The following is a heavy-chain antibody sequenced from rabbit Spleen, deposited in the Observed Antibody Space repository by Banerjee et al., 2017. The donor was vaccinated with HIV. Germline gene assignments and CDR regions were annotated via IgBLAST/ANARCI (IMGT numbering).Heavy chain of an antibody. CDR2: INTATAKA. J-gene: IGHJ4*01. CDR1: GFSFSSTYW. D-gene: IGHD4-1*01. Sequence: QEQLVESGGGLVQPTGSLTLTCTASGFSFSSTYWICWDRQAPGKGLEWIACINTATAKAVYASWAKGRFTISKSSSTTVTLQMTSLAAADTATYFCATNHYTGDFNLWGPGTLVTVS. CDR3: ATNHYTGDFNL. V-gene: IGHV1S45*01.